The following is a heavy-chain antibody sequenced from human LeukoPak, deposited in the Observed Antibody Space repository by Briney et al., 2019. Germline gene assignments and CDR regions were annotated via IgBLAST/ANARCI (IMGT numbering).Heavy chain of an antibody. Sequence: GGSLRLSCAASGFTFSSYAMSWVRQAPGKGLEWVSAISGSGGSTYYADSVKGQFTISRDNSKNTLYLQMNSLRAEDTAVYYCAKDRVSGYSSSYFDYWGQGTLVTVSS. J-gene: IGHJ4*02. CDR1: GFTFSSYA. CDR2: ISGSGGST. CDR3: AKDRVSGYSSSYFDY. V-gene: IGHV3-23*01. D-gene: IGHD6-6*01.